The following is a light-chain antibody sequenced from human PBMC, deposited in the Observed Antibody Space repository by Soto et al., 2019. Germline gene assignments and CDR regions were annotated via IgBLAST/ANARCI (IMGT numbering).Light chain of an antibody. V-gene: IGLV1-40*01. CDR3: QSYDGSLSRV. Sequence: QSVLTQPPSVSGAPGQRVTISCTVSSSNIGAGYDVHWYQQLPGTAPKLLIYGNSNRPSGVPDRFSGSKSGTSASLAITGLQAEDEADYYCQSYDGSLSRVFGGGTKLTVL. J-gene: IGLJ2*01. CDR2: GNS. CDR1: SSNIGAGYD.